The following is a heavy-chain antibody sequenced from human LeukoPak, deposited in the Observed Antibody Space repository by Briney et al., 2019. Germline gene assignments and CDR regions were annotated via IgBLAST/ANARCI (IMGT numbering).Heavy chain of an antibody. CDR1: GGTFNSYA. CDR3: AREGSLYSSSWYLFDY. CDR2: IIPIFGTA. Sequence: SVKVSCKASGGTFNSYAISWVRQAPGQGLEWMGGIIPIFGTANYAQKFQGRVTITADESTSTAYMELSSLRSEDTAVYYCAREGSLYSSSWYLFDYWGQGTLVTVSS. J-gene: IGHJ4*02. D-gene: IGHD6-13*01. V-gene: IGHV1-69*01.